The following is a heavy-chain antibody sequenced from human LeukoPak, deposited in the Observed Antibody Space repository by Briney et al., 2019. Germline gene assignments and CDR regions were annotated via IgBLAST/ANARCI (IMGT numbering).Heavy chain of an antibody. Sequence: LVKVSCKASGYTFTSYGISWVRQAPGQGLEWMGGIIPIFGTANYAQKFQGRVTITADESTSTAYMELSSLRSEDTAVYYCARDNGNCSGGSCHNWFDPWGQGTLVTVSS. CDR2: IIPIFGTA. V-gene: IGHV1-69*13. CDR3: ARDNGNCSGGSCHNWFDP. CDR1: GYTFTSYG. J-gene: IGHJ5*02. D-gene: IGHD2-15*01.